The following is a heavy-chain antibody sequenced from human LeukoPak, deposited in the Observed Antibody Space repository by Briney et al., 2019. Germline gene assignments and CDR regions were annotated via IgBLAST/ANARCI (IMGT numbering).Heavy chain of an antibody. CDR2: ISTYNGNT. CDR1: GYTFTSYG. D-gene: IGHD5-12*01. CDR3: ARGRGSTSRY. Sequence: ASVKVSCKASGYTFTSYGITWVRQAPGQGLERMGWISTYNGNTNYAQNLQGRVTMTTDTSTSTADMELRSLRSDDTAVYYCARGRGSTSRYWGQGTLVTVSS. J-gene: IGHJ4*02. V-gene: IGHV1-18*01.